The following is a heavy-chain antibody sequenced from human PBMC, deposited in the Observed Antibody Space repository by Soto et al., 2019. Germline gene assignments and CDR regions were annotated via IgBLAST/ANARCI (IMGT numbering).Heavy chain of an antibody. CDR2: IKDNAQGGTA. D-gene: IGHD1-26*01. J-gene: IGHJ4*02. CDR1: GFAFTDAW. V-gene: IGHV3-15*07. CDR3: TRRRRVGEGGVGPRDI. Sequence: EVKMVESRGGLVEPGGSLRLSCAASGFAFTDAWMHWVRQAPGKGLEWVGRIKDNAQGGTAEYAAPVKDRFLMSRDDAKNTLYLQMSGLQTEDTGIYYCTRRRRVGEGGVGPRDIWGRGTLVAVSS.